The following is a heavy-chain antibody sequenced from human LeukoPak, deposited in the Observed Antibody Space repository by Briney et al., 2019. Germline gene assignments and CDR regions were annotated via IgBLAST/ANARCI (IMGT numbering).Heavy chain of an antibody. D-gene: IGHD3-10*01. V-gene: IGHV1-18*01. CDR2: ISAYNGNT. CDR3: ARAPLYYYGSGSNFDY. CDR1: GYTFTSYG. J-gene: IGHJ4*02. Sequence: GASVKVSCKASGYTFTSYGISWVRQAPGQGLEWMGWISAYNGNTNYAQKLQGRVTMTTDTSTSTAYMELRSLRSDDTAVYYCARAPLYYYGSGSNFDYWGQGTLVTVS.